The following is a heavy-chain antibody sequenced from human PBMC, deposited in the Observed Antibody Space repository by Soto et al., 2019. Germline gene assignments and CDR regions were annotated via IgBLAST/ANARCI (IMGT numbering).Heavy chain of an antibody. Sequence: GGSLRLSCAASGFTFSGSAMHWVRQASGKGLEWVGRIRSKANSYATAYAGSVKGRFTISRDDSKNTAYLQMNSLKTEDTAVYYCTRNAPGGSYSSGCYDYWGQGTLVTVSS. D-gene: IGHD6-19*01. V-gene: IGHV3-73*01. CDR3: TRNAPGGSYSSGCYDY. CDR2: IRSKANSYAT. CDR1: GFTFSGSA. J-gene: IGHJ4*02.